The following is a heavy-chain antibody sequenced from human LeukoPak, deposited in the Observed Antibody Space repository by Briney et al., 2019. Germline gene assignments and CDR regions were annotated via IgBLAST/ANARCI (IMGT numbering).Heavy chain of an antibody. CDR1: GFTFSSYA. CDR3: ARNRCSGGSCYLDY. Sequence: GGSLRLSCTASGFTFSSYAMSWVRQAPGKGLEWVSYISSSGTTIYYADSVKGRLTISRDNAENSLYLQMNSLRDEDTAVYYCARNRCSGGSCYLDYWGLGTLVIVSS. J-gene: IGHJ4*02. V-gene: IGHV3-48*02. D-gene: IGHD2-15*01. CDR2: ISSSGTTI.